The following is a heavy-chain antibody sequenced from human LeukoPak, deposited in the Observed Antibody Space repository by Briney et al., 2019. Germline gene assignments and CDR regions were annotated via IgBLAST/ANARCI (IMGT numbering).Heavy chain of an antibody. CDR3: ARDRTAAAGNFDY. J-gene: IGHJ4*02. CDR2: IYYSGST. CDR1: GGSISSSSYY. Sequence: PSETLSLTCTVSGGSISSSSYYWGWIRQPPGKGLEWIGSIYYSGSTYYNLSLKSRVTISVDTSKNQFSLKLSSVTAADTAVYYCARDRTAAAGNFDYWGQGTLVTVSS. D-gene: IGHD6-13*01. V-gene: IGHV4-39*02.